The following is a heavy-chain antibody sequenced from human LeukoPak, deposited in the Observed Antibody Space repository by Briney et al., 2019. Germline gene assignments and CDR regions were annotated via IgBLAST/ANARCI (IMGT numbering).Heavy chain of an antibody. Sequence: SETLSLTCAVSGASISSSNLWCCVCQPPGKGLELIGEIYHSGSANYNPSLKSRVTISVDKSKNQFSLKLTSVTAADTAVYYCARDKGGSGTQIDYWGQGTLVTVSS. CDR3: ARDKGGSGTQIDY. CDR1: GASISSSNL. J-gene: IGHJ4*02. V-gene: IGHV4-4*02. D-gene: IGHD1-26*01. CDR2: IYHSGSA.